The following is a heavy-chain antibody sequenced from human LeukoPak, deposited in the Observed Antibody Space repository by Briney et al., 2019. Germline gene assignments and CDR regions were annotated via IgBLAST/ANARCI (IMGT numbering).Heavy chain of an antibody. D-gene: IGHD3-22*01. CDR1: GYTFIDYG. J-gene: IGHJ4*01. CDR2: ISADNDDT. Sequence: GASVKVSCKASGYTFIDYGISWVRQAPGQGLEWMGWISADNDDTKYAQKFQGRVTMTTDTSASTAYMELRSLTSDDTAVFYCARDTRRSDSSGFYYQFDYWGHGTLVTVSS. V-gene: IGHV1-18*01. CDR3: ARDTRRSDSSGFYYQFDY.